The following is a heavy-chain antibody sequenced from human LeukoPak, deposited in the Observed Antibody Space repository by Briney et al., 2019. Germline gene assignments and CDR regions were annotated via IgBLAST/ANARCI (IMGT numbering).Heavy chain of an antibody. CDR2: IFYSGST. CDR3: ARVGVENFYCFYAFDV. CDR1: GGSISGYY. V-gene: IGHV4-59*12. J-gene: IGHJ6*02. D-gene: IGHD1-26*01. Sequence: SETLSLTCSVSGGSISGYYWTWIRQPPGKRLEWVGYIFYSGSTSYNPSLKSRVTISLDTSKNQFSLKVGSVSAADTAVYYCARVGVENFYCFYAFDVWGQGTTVTVSS.